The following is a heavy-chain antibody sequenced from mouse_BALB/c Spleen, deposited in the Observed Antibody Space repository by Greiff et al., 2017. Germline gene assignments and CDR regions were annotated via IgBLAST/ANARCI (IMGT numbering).Heavy chain of an antibody. Sequence: QVQLQQPGAELVKPGTSVKLSCKASGYNFTSYWINWVKLRPGQGLEWIGDIYPGSGSTNYNEKFKSKATLTVDTSSSTAYMQLSSLASEDSALYYCASYYGSSYVAWFAYWGQGTLVTVSA. J-gene: IGHJ3*01. CDR2: IYPGSGST. CDR3: ASYYGSSYVAWFAY. CDR1: GYNFTSYW. V-gene: IGHV1-55*01. D-gene: IGHD1-1*01.